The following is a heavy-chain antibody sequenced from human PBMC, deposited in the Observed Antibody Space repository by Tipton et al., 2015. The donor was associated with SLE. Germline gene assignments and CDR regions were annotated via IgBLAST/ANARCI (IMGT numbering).Heavy chain of an antibody. CDR3: ARRKQQLGYGMDV. D-gene: IGHD6-13*01. CDR2: IYHHGST. J-gene: IGHJ6*02. Sequence: TLSLTCTVSGGSISSGYYWGWIRQPPGKGLEWIGSIYHHGSTYYNPSLKSRVTISIDTSKNQFSLKLSSVTAADTAVYYCARRKQQLGYGMDVWGQGTTVTVSS. V-gene: IGHV4-38-2*02. CDR1: GGSISSGYY.